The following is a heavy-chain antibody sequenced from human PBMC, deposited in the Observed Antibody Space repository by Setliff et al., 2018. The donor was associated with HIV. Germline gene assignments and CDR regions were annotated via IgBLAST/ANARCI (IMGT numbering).Heavy chain of an antibody. CDR3: ARGARGYSYG. Sequence: GGSLRLSCAASGFTFSGSPLHWVRQASGKGLEWVGRILDKANGYATAYAASVKGRFTISRDDSKNTAYLQMNSLRAEDTAVYYCARGARGYSYGWGQGTLVTVSS. D-gene: IGHD5-18*01. J-gene: IGHJ4*02. CDR1: GFTFSGSP. CDR2: ILDKANGYAT. V-gene: IGHV3-73*01.